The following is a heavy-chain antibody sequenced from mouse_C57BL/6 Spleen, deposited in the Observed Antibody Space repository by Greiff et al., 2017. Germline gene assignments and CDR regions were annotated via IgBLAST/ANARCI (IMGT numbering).Heavy chain of an antibody. Sequence: QVTLQESGAELVKPGASVKISCKASGYAFTSYWMNWVKQRPGQGLEWIGQIYPGDGDTNYNGKFKGKATLTADKSSSTAYMQLSSLTSEDSAVYYCARESSGYGYFDYWGQGTTLTVSS. J-gene: IGHJ2*01. CDR2: IYPGDGDT. V-gene: IGHV1-80*01. D-gene: IGHD3-2*02. CDR3: ARESSGYGYFDY. CDR1: GYAFTSYW.